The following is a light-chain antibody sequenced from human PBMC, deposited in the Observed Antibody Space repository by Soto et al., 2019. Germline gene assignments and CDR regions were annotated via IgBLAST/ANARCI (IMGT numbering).Light chain of an antibody. CDR1: QSVYTY. Sequence: EIVLTQSPATLSLSPWERATLSCRASQSVYTYLSWYQQKPGQAPRLLIYGASSRATGIPDRFSGSGSGTDFTLTISRLEPEDFAVYYCQQYGISLITFGQGTRLEIK. J-gene: IGKJ5*01. CDR3: QQYGISLIT. V-gene: IGKV3-20*01. CDR2: GAS.